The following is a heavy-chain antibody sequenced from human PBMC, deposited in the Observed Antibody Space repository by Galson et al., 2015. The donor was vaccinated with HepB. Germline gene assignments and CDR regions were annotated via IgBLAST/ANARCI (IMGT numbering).Heavy chain of an antibody. CDR1: GFTFSDAW. Sequence: SLRLSCAASGFTFSDAWMAWVRQLPGKGLEWVGRIKTKNHGGTTDYAAPVRGRFTISRDDSQNRLNLQMYSLKIEDSGVYYCTTNLGNWGQGTLVTVSS. CDR3: TTNLGN. J-gene: IGHJ4*02. V-gene: IGHV3-15*01. CDR2: IKTKNHGGTT.